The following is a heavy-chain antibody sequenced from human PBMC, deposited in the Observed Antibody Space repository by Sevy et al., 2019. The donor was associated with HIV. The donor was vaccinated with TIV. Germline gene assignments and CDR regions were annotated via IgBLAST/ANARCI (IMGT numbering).Heavy chain of an antibody. CDR2: ISTSGVTI. Sequence: GGSLRLSCAASGFTFIDYYMSWIRQAPGKGLEWVSHISTSGVTIYYVESVKGRFTISRDNAKNSLYLQMNSLIAEDTAVYYCARGTNYYESSGPSYFDYWGQGSLVTVSS. CDR3: ARGTNYYESSGPSYFDY. J-gene: IGHJ4*02. D-gene: IGHD3-22*01. V-gene: IGHV3-11*01. CDR1: GFTFIDYY.